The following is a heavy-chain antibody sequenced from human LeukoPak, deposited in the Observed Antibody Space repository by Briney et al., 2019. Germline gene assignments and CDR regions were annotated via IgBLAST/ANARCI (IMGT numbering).Heavy chain of an antibody. V-gene: IGHV3-48*01. CDR1: GFTFRSYW. CDR2: ISSSSSSTI. CDR3: ARGRGIANY. Sequence: GGSLRLSCAASGFTFRSYWMHWVRQAPGKGLEWVSYISSSSSSTIYYADSVKGRFTISRDNAKNSLYLQMNSLRAEDTAVYYCARGRGIANYWGQGTLVTVSS. J-gene: IGHJ4*02. D-gene: IGHD1-14*01.